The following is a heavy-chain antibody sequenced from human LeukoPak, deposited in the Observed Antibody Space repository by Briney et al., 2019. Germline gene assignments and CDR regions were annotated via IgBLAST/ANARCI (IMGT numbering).Heavy chain of an antibody. Sequence: GRSLRLSCVASGFTFSSYGMHWVRQAPGKGLEWVAFISYDGSNKYHADSVKGRFTISRDNSKNTLYLQMNSLRAEDTAVYYCARDSDEFSPGRLGYWGQGILVTVSS. D-gene: IGHD1-26*01. CDR3: ARDSDEFSPGRLGY. J-gene: IGHJ4*02. V-gene: IGHV3-30*03. CDR2: ISYDGSNK. CDR1: GFTFSSYG.